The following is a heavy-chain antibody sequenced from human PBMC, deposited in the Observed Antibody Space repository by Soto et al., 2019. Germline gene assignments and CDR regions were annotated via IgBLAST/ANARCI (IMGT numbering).Heavy chain of an antibody. V-gene: IGHV4-30-4*01. J-gene: IGHJ5*02. Sequence: QVQLQESGPGLVKPSQTLSLTCTVSGDSISSNNNYWSWIRQPPGEGLEWIGFISYSGTTSYSPSLKSRGAISLDTSKNQFSLSLSSVTAADTAVYYCARGRGYSYGLDPWGQGTLVTVSS. CDR2: ISYSGTT. D-gene: IGHD5-18*01. CDR1: GDSISSNNNY. CDR3: ARGRGYSYGLDP.